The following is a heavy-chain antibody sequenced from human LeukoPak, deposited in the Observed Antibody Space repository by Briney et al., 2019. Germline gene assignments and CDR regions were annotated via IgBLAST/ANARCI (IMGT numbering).Heavy chain of an antibody. CDR3: AREYQSKARFDP. D-gene: IGHD2-2*01. V-gene: IGHV3-74*01. CDR2: INSDGSSI. Sequence: PGGSLSLSCAASGFTFSSYWMHWLRQVPGEGLVWVSRINSDGSSISYADSVKGRFAISRDNAKNTLYLQMYSLRTEDTAIYYCAREYQSKARFDPWGQGSLVTVSS. J-gene: IGHJ5*01. CDR1: GFTFSSYW.